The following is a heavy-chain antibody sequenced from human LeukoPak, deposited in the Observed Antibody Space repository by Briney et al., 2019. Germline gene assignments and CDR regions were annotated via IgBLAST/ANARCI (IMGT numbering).Heavy chain of an antibody. J-gene: IGHJ4*02. V-gene: IGHV4-59*01. CDR2: IYYSGST. D-gene: IGHD3-22*01. Sequence: SETLSLTCAVYGGSFSGYYWSWIRQPPGKGLEWIGYIYYSGSTNYNPSLKSRVTISVDTSKNQFSLKLSSVTAADTAVYYCARVGQDYDSSGYYPHWGYFDYWGQGTLVTVSS. CDR1: GGSFSGYY. CDR3: ARVGQDYDSSGYYPHWGYFDY.